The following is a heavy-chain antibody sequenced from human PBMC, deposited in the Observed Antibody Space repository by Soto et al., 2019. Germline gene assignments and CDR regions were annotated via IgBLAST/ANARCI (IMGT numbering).Heavy chain of an antibody. V-gene: IGHV3-23*01. CDR1: GFTFGIYA. CDR2: ISATGGST. CDR3: AKDLSSYYYFDF. Sequence: EVQLWESGGDLVQPGRSLRLSCAASGFTFGIYAMTWVRQAPGKGLEWVSTISATGGSTFYADSVKGRFTISRDNSKNTLYLQMNSLRAEDTAIYYCAKDLSSYYYFDFWGQGTLVTVSS. J-gene: IGHJ4*02. D-gene: IGHD2-15*01.